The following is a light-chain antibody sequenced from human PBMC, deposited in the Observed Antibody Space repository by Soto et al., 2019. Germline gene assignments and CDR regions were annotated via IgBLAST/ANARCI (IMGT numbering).Light chain of an antibody. CDR1: QSISSY. Sequence: EIVLTQSPATLSLSPGDRATLSCRASQSISSYLAWYQQKPGQAPRLLIYDASNRATGMPARFSGSGSGTDFTLTISSIAPEDFAVYYCQQRSNWPLMYTFGQGTKLEIK. V-gene: IGKV3-11*01. CDR2: DAS. CDR3: QQRSNWPLMYT. J-gene: IGKJ2*01.